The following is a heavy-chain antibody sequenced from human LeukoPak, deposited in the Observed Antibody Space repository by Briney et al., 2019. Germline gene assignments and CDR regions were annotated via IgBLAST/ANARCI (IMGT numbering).Heavy chain of an antibody. CDR1: GGSLNTPNYY. V-gene: IGHV4-39*07. CDR3: AKSNGYGLVDI. Sequence: NSSETLSLTCTVSGGSLNTPNYYWGWIRRTPGKGLEWIGNIFYSGGTYYSPSLTSRVTISLDTSRNQFSLRLNSVTAADTAVYYCAKSNGYGLVDIWGQGTMVTVSS. J-gene: IGHJ3*02. CDR2: IFYSGGT. D-gene: IGHD3-10*01.